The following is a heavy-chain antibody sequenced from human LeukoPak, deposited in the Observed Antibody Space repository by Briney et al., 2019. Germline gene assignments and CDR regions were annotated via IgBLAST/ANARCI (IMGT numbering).Heavy chain of an antibody. CDR1: GGSISSGDYY. D-gene: IGHD2-2*01. CDR2: IFYSGST. J-gene: IGHJ4*02. Sequence: PSQTLSLTCTVSGGSISSGDYYWSWIRQPPGKGLEWIGYIFYSGSTYYNPSLKSRVTISVDTSKNQFSLKLSSVTAADTAVYYCARDSSPYRYCSSTSCPTGYFDYWGQGTLVTVSS. V-gene: IGHV4-30-4*08. CDR3: ARDSSPYRYCSSTSCPTGYFDY.